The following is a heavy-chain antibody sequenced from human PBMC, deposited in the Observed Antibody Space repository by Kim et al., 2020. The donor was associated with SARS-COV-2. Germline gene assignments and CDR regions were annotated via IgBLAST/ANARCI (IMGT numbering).Heavy chain of an antibody. D-gene: IGHD5-12*01. J-gene: IGHJ4*02. CDR3: ARGQENLRYSGYDFDY. V-gene: IGHV1-8*01. Sequence: ASVKVSCKASGYTFTSYDINWVRQATGQGLEWMGWMNPNSGNTGYAQKFQGRVTMTRNTSISTAYMELSSLRSEDTAVYYCARGQENLRYSGYDFDYWGQGTLVTVSS. CDR1: GYTFTSYD. CDR2: MNPNSGNT.